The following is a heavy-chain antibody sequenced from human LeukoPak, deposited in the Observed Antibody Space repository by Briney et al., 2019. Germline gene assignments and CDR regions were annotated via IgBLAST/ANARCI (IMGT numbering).Heavy chain of an antibody. Sequence: SVKVSCKASGGTFSSYAISWVRQAPGQGLEWMGGIIPIFGTANYAQKFQGRVTITADESTSTAYMELSSLRSEDTAVYYCARQRDTAISRYCTNGVCYENWFDPWGQGTLVTVSS. CDR2: IIPIFGTA. J-gene: IGHJ5*02. CDR1: GGTFSSYA. CDR3: ARQRDTAISRYCTNGVCYENWFDP. D-gene: IGHD2-8*01. V-gene: IGHV1-69*13.